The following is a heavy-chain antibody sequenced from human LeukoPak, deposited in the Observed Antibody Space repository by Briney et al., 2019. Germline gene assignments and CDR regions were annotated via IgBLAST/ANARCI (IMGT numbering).Heavy chain of an antibody. CDR2: IYYSGSP. CDR1: GVSISNYY. Sequence: SETLSLTCTVSGVSISNYYWSWIRQPPGKGLEWVGYIYYSGSPNYHPSLKSRVPISVDTSKDQFSLKLSSVTAADTAVYYCATSMHGYCSGGSCYGAFDIWGQGTMVTVSS. V-gene: IGHV4-59*01. D-gene: IGHD2-15*01. CDR3: ATSMHGYCSGGSCYGAFDI. J-gene: IGHJ3*02.